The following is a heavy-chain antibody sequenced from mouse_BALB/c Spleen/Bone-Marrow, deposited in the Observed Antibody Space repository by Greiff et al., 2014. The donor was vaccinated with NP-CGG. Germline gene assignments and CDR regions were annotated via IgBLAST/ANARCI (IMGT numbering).Heavy chain of an antibody. CDR1: GFNIKDTY. Sequence: VQLQQPGAELVEPGASVKLSCTASGFNIKDTYMHWVKQRPEQGLEWIGRIDPANGNTKYDPKFQGKATITADTSSNTAYLQLSSLTSEDTAGYYCARLITTDYWGQGTTLTVSS. V-gene: IGHV14-3*02. J-gene: IGHJ2*01. D-gene: IGHD2-4*01. CDR2: IDPANGNT. CDR3: ARLITTDY.